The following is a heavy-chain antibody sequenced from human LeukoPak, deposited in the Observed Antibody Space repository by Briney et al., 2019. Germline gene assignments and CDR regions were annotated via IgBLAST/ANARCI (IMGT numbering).Heavy chain of an antibody. D-gene: IGHD2-8*02. CDR3: APTSTGDYYYYYMDV. CDR2: IYYSGST. Sequence: PSETLSLTCTVSGGSISSYYWSWIRQPPGTGLEWIGYIYYSGSTDYNPSLKSRVTISVDTSKNQFSLKLSSVTAADTAVYYCAPTSTGDYYYYYMDVWGKGTTVTVSS. V-gene: IGHV4-59*01. CDR1: GGSISSYY. J-gene: IGHJ6*03.